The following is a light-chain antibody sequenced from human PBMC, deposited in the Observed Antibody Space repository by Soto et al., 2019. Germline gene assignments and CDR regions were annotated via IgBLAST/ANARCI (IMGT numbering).Light chain of an antibody. CDR2: GAS. CDR1: QNVFSN. Sequence: EILITQSPAILYVFPGEGATLACRASQNVFSNLAWYQPRTGQPPRILIYGASTRDTDIPARFSGSGSWTEFTLTINRLQSEDVSVYYCQQYNNWPITFGQGTRLEIK. CDR3: QQYNNWPIT. V-gene: IGKV3D-15*01. J-gene: IGKJ5*01.